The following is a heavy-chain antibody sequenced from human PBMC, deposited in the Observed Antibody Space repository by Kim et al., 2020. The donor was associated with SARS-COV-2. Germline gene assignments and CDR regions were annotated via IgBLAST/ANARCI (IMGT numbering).Heavy chain of an antibody. Sequence: SGPTLVNPTQTLTLTCTFSGFSLSTSGVGVGWIRQPPGKALEWLALIYWDDDKRYTPSLKSRLTITKDTSKNQVVLTMTNMDPVDTATYYCAHLAYYYGSGSGGLFDCWGQGTLGTVSS. J-gene: IGHJ4*02. CDR1: GFSLSTSGVG. D-gene: IGHD3-10*01. CDR3: AHLAYYYGSGSGGLFDC. CDR2: IYWDDDK. V-gene: IGHV2-5*02.